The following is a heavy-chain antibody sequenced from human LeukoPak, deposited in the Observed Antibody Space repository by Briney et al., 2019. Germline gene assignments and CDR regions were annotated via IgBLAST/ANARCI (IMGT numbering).Heavy chain of an antibody. J-gene: IGHJ6*03. CDR1: GFTFSSYG. Sequence: PGGTLRLSCAASGFTFSSYGMSWVRQAPGKGLEWVSSISGTGVNTFDADSVKGRFTISRDNSKNTLYLQMNSLRAEDTAIYYCAKNIRQLGNYYHYMDVWGTGTTVTVSS. CDR2: ISGTGVNT. V-gene: IGHV3-23*01. CDR3: AKNIRQLGNYYHYMDV. D-gene: IGHD7-27*01.